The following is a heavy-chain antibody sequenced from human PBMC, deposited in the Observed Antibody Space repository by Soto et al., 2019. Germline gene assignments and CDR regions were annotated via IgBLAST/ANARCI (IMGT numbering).Heavy chain of an antibody. CDR1: GFTFSSYA. J-gene: IGHJ6*02. D-gene: IGHD7-27*01. CDR3: AHERRLLGPDGMDV. CDR2: ISGSGGST. V-gene: IGHV3-23*01. Sequence: GGSRRLPWAASGFTFSSYALSWVRQAPGKGLEWVSAISGSGGSTYYADSVKGRFTISRDNSKNTLYLQMNSLRAEDTAVYYCAHERRLLGPDGMDVWGQGTTVTVSS.